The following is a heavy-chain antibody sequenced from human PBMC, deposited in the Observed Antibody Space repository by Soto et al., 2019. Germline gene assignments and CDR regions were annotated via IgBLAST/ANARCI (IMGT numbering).Heavy chain of an antibody. J-gene: IGHJ6*02. CDR3: AKDMWELPAPIDYYYGMDV. D-gene: IGHD1-26*01. CDR1: GFTFSSYG. Sequence: GGSLRLSCAASGFTFSSYGMHWVRQAPGKGLEWVAVISYDGSNKYYADSVKGRFTISRDNSKNTLYLQMNSLRAEDTAVYYCAKDMWELPAPIDYYYGMDVWGQGTTVTVSS. V-gene: IGHV3-30*18. CDR2: ISYDGSNK.